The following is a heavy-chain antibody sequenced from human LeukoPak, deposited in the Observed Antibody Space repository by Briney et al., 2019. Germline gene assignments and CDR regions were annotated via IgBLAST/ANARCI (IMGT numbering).Heavy chain of an antibody. V-gene: IGHV4-59*01. CDR2: IYYSGST. CDR3: ARVHSGCYYADYYYYMDV. D-gene: IGHD1-26*01. CDR1: GGSISSYY. Sequence: SETLSLTCTVSGGSISSYYWSWIRQPPGKGLEWIGYIYYSGSTNYNPSLKSRVTISVDTSKNQFSLKLSSVTAADTAVYYCARVHSGCYYADYYYYMDVLGKRTTVTVSS. J-gene: IGHJ6*03.